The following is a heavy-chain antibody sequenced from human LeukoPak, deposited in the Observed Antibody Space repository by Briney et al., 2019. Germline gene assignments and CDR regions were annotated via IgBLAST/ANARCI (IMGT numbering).Heavy chain of an antibody. J-gene: IGHJ6*04. D-gene: IGHD3-10*02. Sequence: GRSLRLSCAASGFIFSNYAMHWVRQAPGKGLEWVALISSDGSKIYYADSVKGRFTISRDNAKNSLYLQMNSLRAEDTAVYYCAELGITMIGGVWGKGTTVTISS. CDR1: GFIFSNYA. CDR2: ISSDGSKI. CDR3: AELGITMIGGV. V-gene: IGHV3-30*04.